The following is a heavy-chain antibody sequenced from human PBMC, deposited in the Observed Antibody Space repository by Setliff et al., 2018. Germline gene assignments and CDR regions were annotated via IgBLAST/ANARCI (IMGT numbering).Heavy chain of an antibody. CDR1: GGGGSFSAYY. V-gene: IGHV4-34*01. CDR2: INHSGNT. J-gene: IGHJ6*03. Sequence: PSETLSLTCGVFGGGGSFSAYYWSWIRQSPGKGLEWIGEINHSGNTNYNPSLKSRVTISVDKSTNQFSLKLNSVTAADTAVYYCVRTDYSDGRYSMDVWGKGTTVTVSS. D-gene: IGHD6-19*01. CDR3: VRTDYSDGRYSMDV.